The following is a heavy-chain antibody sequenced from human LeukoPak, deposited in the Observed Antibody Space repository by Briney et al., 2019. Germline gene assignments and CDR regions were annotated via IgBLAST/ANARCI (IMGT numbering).Heavy chain of an antibody. CDR1: GGSISSYY. J-gene: IGHJ2*01. CDR3: ARSFEVYYYDPDSYWYFDL. CDR2: IYYSGST. Sequence: SETLSLTCTVSGGSISSYYWSWIRQPPGKGLEWIGYIYYSGSTNYNPSLKSRVTISVDTSKNQFSLKLSSVTAADTAVYYCARSFEVYYYDPDSYWYFDLWGRGTLVTVSS. D-gene: IGHD3-22*01. V-gene: IGHV4-59*08.